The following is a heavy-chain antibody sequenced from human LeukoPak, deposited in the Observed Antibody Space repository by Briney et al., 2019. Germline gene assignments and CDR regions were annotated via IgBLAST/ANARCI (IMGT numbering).Heavy chain of an antibody. CDR2: IKQDGSEK. CDR3: TRNQHGDYALQYWYFDL. D-gene: IGHD4-17*01. Sequence: GGSLRLSCAASGFTFSSYWMSWVRQAAGKGLEWVANIKQDGSEKYYVDSVKGRFTISRDNAKNSLYLQMNSLSAEDTAVYFCTRNQHGDYALQYWYFDLWGRGTLVTVSS. CDR1: GFTFSSYW. V-gene: IGHV3-7*01. J-gene: IGHJ2*01.